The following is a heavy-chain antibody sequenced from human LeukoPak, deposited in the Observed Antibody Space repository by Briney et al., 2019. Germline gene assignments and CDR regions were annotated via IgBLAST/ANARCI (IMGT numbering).Heavy chain of an antibody. CDR3: ARVDGYNEPY. CDR1: GGSISSYY. CDR2: IYYSGST. J-gene: IGHJ4*02. D-gene: IGHD5-24*01. V-gene: IGHV4-59*01. Sequence: SETLSLTCTVSGGSISSYYWSWIRQPPGKGLEWIGYIYYSGSTNYNPSLKSRVTISVDTSKNLFSLKLSSVTAADTAVYYCARVDGYNEPYWGQGTLVTVSS.